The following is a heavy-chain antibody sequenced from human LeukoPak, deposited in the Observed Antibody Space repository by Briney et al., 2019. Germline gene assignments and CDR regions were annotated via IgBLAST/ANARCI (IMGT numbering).Heavy chain of an antibody. CDR3: TTGLYFDF. CDR1: GFTFSNAW. V-gene: IGHV3-15*01. Sequence: GGSLGLSCVGSGFTFSNAWMSWVRQAPGKGLEWVGRIKSKPNGGTIDYTAPAKGRFTISRDDSKNTVYLQMNSLKSEDTAVYYCTTGLYFDFWGRGTPVTVSS. CDR2: IKSKPNGGTI. D-gene: IGHD3-16*01. J-gene: IGHJ2*01.